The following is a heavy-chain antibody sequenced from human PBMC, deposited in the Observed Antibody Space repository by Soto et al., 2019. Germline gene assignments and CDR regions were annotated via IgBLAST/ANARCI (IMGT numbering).Heavy chain of an antibody. D-gene: IGHD6-19*01. CDR1: GGSISSYY. V-gene: IGHV4-59*01. J-gene: IGHJ6*03. Sequence: SETLSLTCTVSGGSISSYYWSWIRQPPGKGLEWIGYIYYSGSTNYNPSLKSRVTISVDTSKNQFSLKLSSVTAADTAVYYCARGLSGWYSGTATPYYYMDVWGKGTTVTVSS. CDR2: IYYSGST. CDR3: ARGLSGWYSGTATPYYYMDV.